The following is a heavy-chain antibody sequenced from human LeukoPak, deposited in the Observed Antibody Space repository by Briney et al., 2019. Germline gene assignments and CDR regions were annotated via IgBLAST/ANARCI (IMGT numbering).Heavy chain of an antibody. V-gene: IGHV4-59*01. Sequence: PSETLSLTCTVSGGSISSYYWSWIRQPPGKGLEWIGYIYYSGSTIYNPSLKSRVTISVDTSKNQFSLKLSSVTAADTAVYYCARERNYDFWSGYYTGAFDIWGQGTVVTVSS. J-gene: IGHJ3*02. D-gene: IGHD3-3*01. CDR2: IYYSGST. CDR3: ARERNYDFWSGYYTGAFDI. CDR1: GGSISSYY.